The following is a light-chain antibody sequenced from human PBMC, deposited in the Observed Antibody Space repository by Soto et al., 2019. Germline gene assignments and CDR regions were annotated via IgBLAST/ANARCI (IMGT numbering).Light chain of an antibody. V-gene: IGKV3-11*01. CDR3: HQRQSWPRT. CDR1: QSVSTH. J-gene: IGKJ1*01. Sequence: EVVMTQSPVNLSVSPGERATLSCRASQSVSTHLAWYQQKPGQAPRLLIYLASNRAAGVPARFSGSGSGTDFTLTISDVEPEDFAVYYCHQRQSWPRTFGQGTTVDI. CDR2: LAS.